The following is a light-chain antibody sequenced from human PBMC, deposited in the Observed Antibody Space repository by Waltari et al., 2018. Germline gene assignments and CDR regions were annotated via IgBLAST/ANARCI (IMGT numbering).Light chain of an antibody. J-gene: IGKJ4*01. CDR1: QSLLYSSNNKNS. Sequence: DIVMTQSPDSLAVSLGERATINCKSSQSLLYSSNNKNSLTWYQQKPGQPPKPLIYWASTRESGVPDRFSGSGSGTDFTLTISSLQAEDVAVYYCQQYYSLPLTFGGGTKVEIK. CDR3: QQYYSLPLT. V-gene: IGKV4-1*01. CDR2: WAS.